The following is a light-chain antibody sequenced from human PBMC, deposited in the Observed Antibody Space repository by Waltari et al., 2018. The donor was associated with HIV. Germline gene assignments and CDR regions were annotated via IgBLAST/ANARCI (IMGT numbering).Light chain of an antibody. Sequence: EIVMTQSPATLSVSPGERATLSCRASQSVSSNLAWYQQKPGQAPRLLIYGASTRATGIPARFSGSGSGTEFTLTISSLQSEDFAVYYCQQYSRPPWTFGRGTKVEIK. CDR3: QQYSRPPWT. CDR2: GAS. CDR1: QSVSSN. V-gene: IGKV3-15*01. J-gene: IGKJ1*01.